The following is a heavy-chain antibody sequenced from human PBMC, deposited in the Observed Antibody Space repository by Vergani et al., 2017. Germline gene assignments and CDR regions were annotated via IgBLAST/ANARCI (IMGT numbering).Heavy chain of an antibody. J-gene: IGHJ4*02. V-gene: IGHV3-23*01. CDR1: GFTFSSYA. CDR2: ISGSGGST. D-gene: IGHD5-24*01. Sequence: EVQLLESGGGLVQPGGSLRLSCAASGFTFSSYAMSWVRQAPGKGLEWVSTISGSGGSTYYADSVKGRFTIARDNSKNTLYLQMNSLRAEDTAVYYCAKGRRWLQPYFDYWGQGTLVTVSS. CDR3: AKGRRWLQPYFDY.